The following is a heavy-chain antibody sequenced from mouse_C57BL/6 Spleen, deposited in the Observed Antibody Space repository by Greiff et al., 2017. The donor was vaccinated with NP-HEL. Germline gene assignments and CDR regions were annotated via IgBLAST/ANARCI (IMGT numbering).Heavy chain of an antibody. D-gene: IGHD1-1*01. CDR1: GYTFTSYG. Sequence: VQRVESGAELARPGASVKLSCKASGYTFTSYGISWVKQRTGQGLEWIGEIYPRSGNTYYNEKFKGKATLTADKSSSTAYMELRSLTSEDSAVYFCAKSPNNYGSSSDYWGQGTTLTVSS. V-gene: IGHV1-81*01. CDR3: AKSPNNYGSSSDY. CDR2: IYPRSGNT. J-gene: IGHJ2*01.